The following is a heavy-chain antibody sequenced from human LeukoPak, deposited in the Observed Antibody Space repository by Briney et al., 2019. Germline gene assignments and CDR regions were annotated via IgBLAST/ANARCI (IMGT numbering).Heavy chain of an antibody. CDR2: ISHSGST. CDR1: GGSFSDYF. Sequence: SETLSLTCAVYGGSFSDYFWSWIRQPPGKGLEWIGEISHSGSTTYNPSLRSRVTISGDTSKKQFSLKLSSVTAADTAVYYCARASRRGQLVPRWFDPWGQGTLVTVSS. V-gene: IGHV4-34*01. D-gene: IGHD6-6*01. CDR3: ARASRRGQLVPRWFDP. J-gene: IGHJ5*02.